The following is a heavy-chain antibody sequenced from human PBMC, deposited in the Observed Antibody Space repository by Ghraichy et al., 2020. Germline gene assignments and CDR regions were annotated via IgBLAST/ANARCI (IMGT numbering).Heavy chain of an antibody. J-gene: IGHJ6*02. CDR3: AKIGRPCGGDCYPYYYYYYGMDV. V-gene: IGHV3-23*01. CDR1: GFTFSSYA. D-gene: IGHD2-21*02. Sequence: GGSLRLSCAASGFTFSSYAMSWVRQAPGKGLEWVSAISGSGGSTYYADSVKGRFTISRDNSKNTLYLQMNSLRAEDTAVYYCAKIGRPCGGDCYPYYYYYYGMDVWGQGTTVTVSS. CDR2: ISGSGGST.